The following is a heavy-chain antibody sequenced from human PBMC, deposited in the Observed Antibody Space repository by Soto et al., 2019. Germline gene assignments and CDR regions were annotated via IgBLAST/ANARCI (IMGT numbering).Heavy chain of an antibody. V-gene: IGHV6-1*01. Sequence: SQTLSLTCAISGDSVSSNSAAWNWIRQSPSRGLEWLGRTYYRSKWYNDYAVSVKSRITINPDTSKNQFSLQLNSVTPEDTAVYYCARDLPKYSSSWTRYGMDVWGQGXTVTVSS. CDR3: ARDLPKYSSSWTRYGMDV. D-gene: IGHD6-13*01. J-gene: IGHJ6*02. CDR2: TYYRSKWYN. CDR1: GDSVSSNSAA.